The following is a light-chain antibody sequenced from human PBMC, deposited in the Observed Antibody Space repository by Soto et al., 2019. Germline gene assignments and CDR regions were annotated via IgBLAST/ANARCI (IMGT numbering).Light chain of an antibody. V-gene: IGKV1-6*01. J-gene: IGKJ1*01. CDR2: TAS. CDR1: QAIRND. CDR3: LQDYNYPWT. Sequence: AIQMTQSPSSLSASVGDTVTITCRASQAIRNDLGWYQQKPGKAPKLLMYTASRLQSGVPSRFSGSGSGTDFTLTISSLQPEDFATYYCLQDYNYPWTFGQGTKVEIK.